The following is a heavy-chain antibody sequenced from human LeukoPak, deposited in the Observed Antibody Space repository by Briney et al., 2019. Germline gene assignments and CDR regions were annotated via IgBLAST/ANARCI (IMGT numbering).Heavy chain of an antibody. V-gene: IGHV3-66*01. J-gene: IGHJ6*02. CDR3: ARDSISRYGMDV. CDR2: IYSGGST. CDR1: GFTVSSNY. Sequence: GGSLRLSCAASGFTVSSNYMSWVRQAPGKGLEWVSVIYSGGSTYYADSVKGRFTISRDNAKNSLYLQMNSLRAEDTAVYYCARDSISRYGMDVWGQGTTVTVSS. D-gene: IGHD2-21*01.